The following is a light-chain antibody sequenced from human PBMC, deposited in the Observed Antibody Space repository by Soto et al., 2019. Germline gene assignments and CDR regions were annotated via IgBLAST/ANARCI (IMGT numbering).Light chain of an antibody. Sequence: QSVLTQPPSVSGAPGQRVTISCTGSSSNIGACYDVHWYQQLPGTAPKLLIYGNSNRPSGVPDRFSGSKSGTSASLAITGLQAEDEADYYCQSYDSSLSFVFGNGTKLTVL. CDR1: SSNIGACYD. V-gene: IGLV1-40*01. J-gene: IGLJ1*01. CDR2: GNS. CDR3: QSYDSSLSFV.